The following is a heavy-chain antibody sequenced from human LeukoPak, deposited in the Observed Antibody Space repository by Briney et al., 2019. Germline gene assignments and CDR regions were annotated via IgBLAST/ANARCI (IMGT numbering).Heavy chain of an antibody. Sequence: ASVKVSCKASGYTFTGYYMHWVRQAPGQGLEWMGWINPNSGGTNYAQKFQGRVTMTWNTSISTAYMELSSLRSEDTAVYYCARGPRYCSSTSCYADAFDIWGQGTMVTVSS. CDR2: INPNSGGT. CDR1: GYTFTGYY. D-gene: IGHD2-2*01. V-gene: IGHV1-2*02. CDR3: ARGPRYCSSTSCYADAFDI. J-gene: IGHJ3*02.